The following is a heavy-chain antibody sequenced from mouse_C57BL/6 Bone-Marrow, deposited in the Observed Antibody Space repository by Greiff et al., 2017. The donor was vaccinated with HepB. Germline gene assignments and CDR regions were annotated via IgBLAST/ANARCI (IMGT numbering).Heavy chain of an antibody. V-gene: IGHV1-39*01. D-gene: IGHD1-1*01. Sequence: EVKLQESGPELVKPGASVKISCKASGYSFTDYNMNWVKQSNGKSLEWIGVINPNYGTTSYNQKFKGKATLTVDQSSSTAYMQLNSLTSEDSAVYYCARRGLYYGSSYWYFDVWGTGTTVTVSS. CDR1: GYSFTDYN. J-gene: IGHJ1*03. CDR2: INPNYGTT. CDR3: ARRGLYYGSSYWYFDV.